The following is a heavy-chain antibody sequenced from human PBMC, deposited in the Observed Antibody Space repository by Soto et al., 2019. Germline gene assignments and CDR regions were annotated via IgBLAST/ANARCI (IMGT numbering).Heavy chain of an antibody. CDR2: IHHSGAT. CDR1: GDSITGDNW. CDR3: ATQGFYRMGV. V-gene: IGHV4-4*02. J-gene: IGHJ6*02. Sequence: QVQLQESGPGLVQPSGTLSLTCAVSGDSITGDNWWSWVRQPPGKGLEWIGEIHHSGATNYNPSLKSLVTISVDKSKNQFSLKLNSGTAADKAMFYCATQGFYRMGVWGRGTTVTVSS.